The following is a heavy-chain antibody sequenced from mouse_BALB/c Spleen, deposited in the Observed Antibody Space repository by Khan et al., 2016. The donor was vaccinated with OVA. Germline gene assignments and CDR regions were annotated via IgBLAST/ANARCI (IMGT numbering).Heavy chain of an antibody. CDR1: GFSLSNYG. CDR3: AKVYYRYGKMAY. Sequence: QVQLKQSGPGLVQPSQSLSITCTVSGFSLSNYGVYWVRQSPGKGLEWLGVIWRGGNTDYNAAFMSRLSITKDNSKSQVFFKMNSLQADDTAIYYCAKVYYRYGKMAYWGQGTLVTVSA. D-gene: IGHD2-14*01. CDR2: IWRGGNT. V-gene: IGHV2-5*01. J-gene: IGHJ3*01.